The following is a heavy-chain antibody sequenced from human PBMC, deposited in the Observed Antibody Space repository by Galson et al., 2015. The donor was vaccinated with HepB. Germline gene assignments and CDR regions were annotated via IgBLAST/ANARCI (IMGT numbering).Heavy chain of an antibody. CDR2: IYWDDDK. CDR1: GFSLTTNGVG. Sequence: PALVKPTQTLTLTCTFSGFSLTTNGVGVGWIRQPPGKALERLTLIYWDDDKRYSPSLKNRLTITKDTSKNQVVLKLTNMDPVDTATYYCAHTRRHIQEWFDPWGQGTLVTVSS. D-gene: IGHD6-25*01. CDR3: AHTRRHIQEWFDP. V-gene: IGHV2-5*02. J-gene: IGHJ5*02.